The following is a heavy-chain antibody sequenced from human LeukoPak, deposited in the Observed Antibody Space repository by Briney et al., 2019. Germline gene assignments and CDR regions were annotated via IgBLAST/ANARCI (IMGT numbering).Heavy chain of an antibody. V-gene: IGHV3-74*01. CDR2: ISHDGII. J-gene: IGHJ4*02. Sequence: GGSLRLSCETAGFTFSSYVMHWVRRTPGKGLVWVSRISHDGIISYADSVKGRLTISRDNAKNTLILQMNSLRVEDTAVYYCARDWVYKIDYWGRGTLVTVSS. CDR3: ARDWVYKIDY. CDR1: GFTFSSYV. D-gene: IGHD5-24*01.